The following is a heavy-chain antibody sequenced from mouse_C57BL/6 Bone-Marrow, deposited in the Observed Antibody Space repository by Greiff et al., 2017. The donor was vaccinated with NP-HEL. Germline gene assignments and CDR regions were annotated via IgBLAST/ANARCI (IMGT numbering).Heavy chain of an antibody. CDR2: IYPRDGST. CDR3: ARSGYYGLWYFDV. V-gene: IGHV1-85*01. Sequence: VQLQQSGPELVKPGASVKLSCKASGYTFTSYDINWVKQRPGQGLEWIGWIYPRDGSTKYNEKFKGKATLTVDTSSSTAYMELHSLTSEDSAVYFWARSGYYGLWYFDVWGTGTTVTVSS. D-gene: IGHD1-1*01. J-gene: IGHJ1*03. CDR1: GYTFTSYD.